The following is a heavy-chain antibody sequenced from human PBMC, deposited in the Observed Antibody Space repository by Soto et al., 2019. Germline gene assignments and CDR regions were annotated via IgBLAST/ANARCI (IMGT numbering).Heavy chain of an antibody. V-gene: IGHV3-23*01. CDR1: GFTFSNYA. CDR2: INIVGGNT. CDR3: TKNYYFDS. J-gene: IGHJ4*02. Sequence: GGSLRLSCAASGFTFSNYAMSWVRQAPGKALEWVSSINIVGGNTNYADSVRGRFTMSRDDSKNTVFLQMNSLRAEDTAIYYCTKNYYFDSWGEGTLVTVSS.